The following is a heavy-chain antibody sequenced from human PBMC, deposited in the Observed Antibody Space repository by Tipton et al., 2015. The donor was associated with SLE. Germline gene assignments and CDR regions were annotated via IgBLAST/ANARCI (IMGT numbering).Heavy chain of an antibody. Sequence: LVKPGAEVKKPGASVKVSCKVSGYTLTELSLHWVRQAPGKGLEWMGGVDPEDGETLYAQNFQGRVTVTEETSTDTAYMELSSLRSEDTAMYYCAAGDYGDYSNPLDSWGQGTLVTVSS. CDR3: AAGDYGDYSNPLDS. D-gene: IGHD4-17*01. CDR1: GYTLTELS. CDR2: VDPEDGET. V-gene: IGHV1-24*01. J-gene: IGHJ4*02.